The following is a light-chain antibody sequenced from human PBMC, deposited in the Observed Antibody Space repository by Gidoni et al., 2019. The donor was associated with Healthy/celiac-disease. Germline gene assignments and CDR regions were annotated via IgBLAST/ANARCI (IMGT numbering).Light chain of an antibody. CDR1: QSVSSY. Sequence: IVLPQSSATLSLSPGEIATLSCSASQSVSSYLAWYQQKPGQAPRLLIYDASNRATGIPARFSGSGSVTDFTLTISSLEPEDFAVYYCQQRSNWPLCSFGQGTKLEIK. CDR3: QQRSNWPLCS. V-gene: IGKV3-11*01. J-gene: IGKJ2*04. CDR2: DAS.